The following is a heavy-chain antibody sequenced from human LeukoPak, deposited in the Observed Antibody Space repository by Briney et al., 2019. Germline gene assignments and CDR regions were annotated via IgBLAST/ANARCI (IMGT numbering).Heavy chain of an antibody. CDR2: IIPILGIA. Sequence: SVKVSCKASGGTFSCYAISWVRQAPGQGLEWMGRIIPILGIANYAQKFQGRVTITADKSTSTAYMELSSLRSEDTAVYYCARLLYGGSTEANKNDYWGQGTLVTVSS. J-gene: IGHJ4*02. D-gene: IGHD4-17*01. CDR3: ARLLYGGSTEANKNDY. CDR1: GGTFSCYA. V-gene: IGHV1-69*04.